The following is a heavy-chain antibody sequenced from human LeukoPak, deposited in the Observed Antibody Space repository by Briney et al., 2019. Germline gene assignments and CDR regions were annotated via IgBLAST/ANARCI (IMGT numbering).Heavy chain of an antibody. J-gene: IGHJ4*02. CDR3: VRQWLDYFDY. CDR2: IYYSGST. Sequence: SETLSLTCTVSGGSISSYYWSWVRQPPGXGLEWIGYIYYSGSTNYNPSLKSRVTISVDTSKNQFSLKLSSVTAADTAVYYCVRQWLDYFDYWGQGTLVTVSS. V-gene: IGHV4-59*01. CDR1: GGSISSYY. D-gene: IGHD6-19*01.